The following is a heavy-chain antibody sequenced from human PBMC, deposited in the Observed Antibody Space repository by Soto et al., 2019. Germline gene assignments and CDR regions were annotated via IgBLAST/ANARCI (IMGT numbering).Heavy chain of an antibody. D-gene: IGHD3-22*01. J-gene: IGHJ5*02. CDR2: IYFSGST. Sequence: SETLSLTCTVSGGSISSGGYYWSWLRQHPGKGLEWIGYIYFSGSTYYNPSLKSRVTISVDTSKNQFSLKLSSVTAAHTAVYYCAGEYYYDSSGLNWYSPWGQGTLVTVAS. CDR3: AGEYYYDSSGLNWYSP. V-gene: IGHV4-31*03. CDR1: GGSISSGGYY.